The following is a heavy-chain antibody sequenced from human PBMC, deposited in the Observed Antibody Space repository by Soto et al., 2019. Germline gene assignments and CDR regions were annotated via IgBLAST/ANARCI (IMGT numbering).Heavy chain of an antibody. V-gene: IGHV3-23*01. CDR1: GFTFSSYA. Sequence: GGSLRLSCAASGFTFSSYAMSWVRQAPGKGLEWVSAISGSGGSIYYADSVKGRFTISRDNAKNSLYLQMNSLRAEDTAVYYCARGQSVCSGGSCYIDNYYYYMDVWGKGTTVTVSS. CDR2: ISGSGGSI. D-gene: IGHD2-15*01. CDR3: ARGQSVCSGGSCYIDNYYYYMDV. J-gene: IGHJ6*03.